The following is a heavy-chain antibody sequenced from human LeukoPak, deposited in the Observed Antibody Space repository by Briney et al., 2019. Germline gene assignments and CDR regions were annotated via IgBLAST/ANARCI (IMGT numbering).Heavy chain of an antibody. CDR1: GLTFSSYA. V-gene: IGHV3-23*01. CDR2: IIGSGGST. CDR3: ARVIFGSGSYPDV. Sequence: PGGSLRLACAAYGLTFSSYAMGWVRRATGRGLGWVSAIIGSGGSTSYADSGRGGFTNPRDNSKNTLYLQMNSPRADDTAVYDCARVIFGSGSYPDVWGQGTLVTVSS. D-gene: IGHD3-10*01. J-gene: IGHJ4*02.